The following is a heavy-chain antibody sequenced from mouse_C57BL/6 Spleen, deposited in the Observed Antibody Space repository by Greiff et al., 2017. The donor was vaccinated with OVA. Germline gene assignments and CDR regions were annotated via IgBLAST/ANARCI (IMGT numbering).Heavy chain of an antibody. V-gene: IGHV3-6*01. CDR2: ISYDGSN. D-gene: IGHD3-3*01. CDR3: ARSGTGYFDY. Sequence: DVKLQESGPGLVKPSQSLSLTCSVTGYSITSGYYWNWIRQFPGNKLEWMGYISYDGSNNYNPSLKNRISITRDTSKNQFFLKLNSVTTEDTATYYCARSGTGYFDYWGQGTTLTVSS. J-gene: IGHJ2*01. CDR1: GYSITSGYY.